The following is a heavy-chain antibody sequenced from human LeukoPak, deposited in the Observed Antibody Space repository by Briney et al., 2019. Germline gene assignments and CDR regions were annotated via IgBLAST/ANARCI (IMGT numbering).Heavy chain of an antibody. Sequence: ASVKVSCKASGYTFTSYYMHWVRQAPGQGLEWMGIINPSGGSTSYAQKFQGRVTMTRDTSTSTVYMELSSLRSEDTAVYYCARDEVLRYFDYYYYSMDVWGQGTTVTVSS. D-gene: IGHD3-9*01. CDR1: GYTFTSYY. V-gene: IGHV1-46*01. J-gene: IGHJ6*02. CDR2: INPSGGST. CDR3: ARDEVLRYFDYYYYSMDV.